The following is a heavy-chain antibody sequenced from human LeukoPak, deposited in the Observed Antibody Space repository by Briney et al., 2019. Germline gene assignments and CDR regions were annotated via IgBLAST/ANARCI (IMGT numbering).Heavy chain of an antibody. V-gene: IGHV1-24*01. CDR2: LDPEDGEA. J-gene: IGHJ3*02. CDR1: GYTLSDLA. Sequence: GASVKVSCKVSGYTLSDLAMHWVRQAPGKGLEWMGGLDPEDGEAIYAQPLQGRVIMTEDTSSDTAYMVLSSLRSEDTAVYYCATRNFGDYGAFDIWGQGTMVTVSS. CDR3: ATRNFGDYGAFDI. D-gene: IGHD4-17*01.